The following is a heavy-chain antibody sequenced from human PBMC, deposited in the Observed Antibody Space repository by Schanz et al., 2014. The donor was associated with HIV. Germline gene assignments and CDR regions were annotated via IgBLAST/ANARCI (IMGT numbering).Heavy chain of an antibody. CDR1: GFTFSSHG. V-gene: IGHV3-33*08. CDR3: AREYYSRNWNWFDP. Sequence: EQLVESGGGLVQPGGSLRLSCAASGFTFSSHGMHWVRQAPGKGLEWVAVIWYDGTNIDYADSVKGRFTVSRDNSKNMLYLQMNSLRAEDTAVYYCAREYYSRNWNWFDPWGQGTLVTVSS. D-gene: IGHD6-13*01. CDR2: IWYDGTNI. J-gene: IGHJ5*02.